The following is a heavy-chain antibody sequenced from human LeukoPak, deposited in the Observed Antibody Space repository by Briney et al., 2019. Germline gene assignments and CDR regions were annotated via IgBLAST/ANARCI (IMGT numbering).Heavy chain of an antibody. J-gene: IGHJ4*02. V-gene: IGHV4-59*01. CDR1: GGSISSYY. D-gene: IGHD3-9*01. CDR3: ARVVPVPAPLRYFDWLFDY. CDR2: IYCSGST. Sequence: PSETLSLTCTVSGGSISSYYWSWIRQPPGKGLEWIGYIYCSGSTNYNPSLKSRVTISVDTSKNQFSLKLSSVTAADTAVYYCARVVPVPAPLRYFDWLFDYWGQGTLVTVSS.